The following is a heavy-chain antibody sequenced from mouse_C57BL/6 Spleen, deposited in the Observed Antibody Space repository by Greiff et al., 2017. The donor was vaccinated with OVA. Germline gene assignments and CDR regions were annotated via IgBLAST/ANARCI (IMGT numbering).Heavy chain of an antibody. CDR1: GYTFTSYW. J-gene: IGHJ1*03. V-gene: IGHV1-50*01. CDR3: ARDHYDV. Sequence: VQLQQPGAELVKPGASVKLSCKASGYTFTSYWMPWVKQRPGQGLEWIGEIDPSDSYTNYNQKFKGKATLTVDTSSSTAYMQLSSLTSEDSAVYYCARDHYDVWGTGTTVTVSS. CDR2: IDPSDSYT.